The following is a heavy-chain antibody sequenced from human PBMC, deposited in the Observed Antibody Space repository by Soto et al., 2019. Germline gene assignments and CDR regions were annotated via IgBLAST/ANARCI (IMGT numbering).Heavy chain of an antibody. CDR3: ARPLWRDDYNWGYFDL. J-gene: IGHJ2*01. D-gene: IGHD4-4*01. CDR1: GFTFSSYA. CDR2: ISYDGSNK. V-gene: IGHV3-30-3*01. Sequence: QVQLVESGGGVVQPGRSLRLSCAASGFTFSSYAMHWVRQAPGKGLEWVAVISYDGSNKYYADSMKGRFTISRDNSKNTLYLQMNRLRAEDTAVYYCARPLWRDDYNWGYFDLWGRGTLVTVSS.